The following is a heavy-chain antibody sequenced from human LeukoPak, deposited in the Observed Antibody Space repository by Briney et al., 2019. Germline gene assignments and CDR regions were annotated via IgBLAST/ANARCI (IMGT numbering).Heavy chain of an antibody. CDR3: ARDSVVITKGYYYGMDV. J-gene: IGHJ6*02. Sequence: ASVMVSCKASGYTFTSCGISWVRQAPGQGLEWMGWISAYNGNTNYAQKLQGRVTMTTDTSTSTAYMELRSLRSDDTAVYYCARDSVVITKGYYYGMDVWGQGTTVTVSS. V-gene: IGHV1-18*01. CDR1: GYTFTSCG. CDR2: ISAYNGNT. D-gene: IGHD3-22*01.